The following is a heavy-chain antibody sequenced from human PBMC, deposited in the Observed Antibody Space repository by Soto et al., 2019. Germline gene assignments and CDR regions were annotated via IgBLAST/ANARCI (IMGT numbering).Heavy chain of an antibody. CDR3: ARKSTVNPTHPYWYFDL. D-gene: IGHD4-4*01. V-gene: IGHV3-23*01. CDR2: VSGAGDYT. J-gene: IGHJ2*01. CDR1: GVTFSSYA. Sequence: SLRLSCAASGVTFSSYAMSWVRQAPGRGLEWVATVSGAGDYTYYADSVKGRFAISRDNSKTTAYLQMNSLRADDSAVYYCARKSTVNPTHPYWYFDLWGRGSLVTVSS.